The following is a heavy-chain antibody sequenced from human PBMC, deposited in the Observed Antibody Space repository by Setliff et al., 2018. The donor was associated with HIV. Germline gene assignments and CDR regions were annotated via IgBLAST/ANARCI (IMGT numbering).Heavy chain of an antibody. J-gene: IGHJ4*02. CDR2: ITSSSTTI. Sequence: GGSLRLSCAASGFRFSEYSMKWVRQTPGKGLEWISYITSSSTTIYYADSVKGRFTISRDNAQNSLSLQMNSLRVEDTAVYYCASARIPTGGTSTSFDYWGQGTLVTVSS. D-gene: IGHD1-1*01. CDR1: GFRFSEYS. V-gene: IGHV3-48*01. CDR3: ASARIPTGGTSTSFDY.